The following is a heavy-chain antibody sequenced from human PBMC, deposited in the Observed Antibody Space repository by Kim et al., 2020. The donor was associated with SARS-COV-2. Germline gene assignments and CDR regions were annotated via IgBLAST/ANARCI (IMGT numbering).Heavy chain of an antibody. V-gene: IGHV3-74*01. CDR3: ARRSGSGRFYWLDP. Sequence: GGSLRLSCAASGFTLSNHWMHWVRQAPGQGLVWVSRINRDGSNTNYADSVKGRFAISRDNAKNTLYLQMNNLRAEDTAVYYCARRSGSGRFYWLDPWGQG. CDR2: INRDGSNT. J-gene: IGHJ5*02. CDR1: GFTLSNHW. D-gene: IGHD3-10*01.